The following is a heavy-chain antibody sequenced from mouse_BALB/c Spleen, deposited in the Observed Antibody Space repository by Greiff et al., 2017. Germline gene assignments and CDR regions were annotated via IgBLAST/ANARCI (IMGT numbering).Heavy chain of an antibody. Sequence: EVMLVESGGGLVQPGGSLRLSCATSGFTFTDYYMSWVRQPPGKALEWLGFIRNKANGYTTEYSASVKGRFTISRDNSQSILYLQMNTLRAEDSATYYCARANWDCWGQGTTLTVSS. J-gene: IGHJ2*01. CDR3: ARANWDC. CDR1: GFTFTDYY. CDR2: IRNKANGYTT. D-gene: IGHD4-1*01. V-gene: IGHV7-3*02.